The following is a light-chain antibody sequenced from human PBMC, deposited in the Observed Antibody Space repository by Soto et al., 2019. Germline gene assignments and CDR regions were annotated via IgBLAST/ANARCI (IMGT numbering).Light chain of an antibody. CDR1: QSISSDD. J-gene: IGKJ4*01. V-gene: IGKV3-20*01. Sequence: EIVLTQSPGTLSLSPGERATLSCRASQSISSDDLAWYQQKPGHAPRLLIHGASTGAPGIPDRISGSGSGRDFTLSMVRLEPEDFSVYYCQYYGGSPTFGVGTSVEIK. CDR2: GAS. CDR3: QYYGGSPT.